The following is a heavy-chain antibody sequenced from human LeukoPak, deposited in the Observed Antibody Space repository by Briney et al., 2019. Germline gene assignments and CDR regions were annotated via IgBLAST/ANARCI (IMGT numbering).Heavy chain of an antibody. Sequence: PSETLSLTCTVSGGYISSYYWSWIRQPPGEGLEWIGYIYYSGSTYYNPSLKSRVTISVDTSKNQFSLKLSSVTAADTAVYYCARVGVYYYGSGRWFPADYYYYYMDVWGKGTTVTISS. D-gene: IGHD3-10*01. J-gene: IGHJ6*03. CDR1: GGYISSYY. CDR3: ARVGVYYYGSGRWFPADYYYYYMDV. V-gene: IGHV4-59*12. CDR2: IYYSGST.